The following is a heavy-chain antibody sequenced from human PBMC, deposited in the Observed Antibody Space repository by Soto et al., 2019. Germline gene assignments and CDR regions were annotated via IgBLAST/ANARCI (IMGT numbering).Heavy chain of an antibody. CDR3: AKEGNRVRGLDY. CDR1: GFTFSNYV. D-gene: IGHD3-10*01. CDR2: ISGTGGST. V-gene: IGHV3-23*01. Sequence: EVQLLESGGGLVHPGGSLRLSCAASGFTFSNYVLSWVRQAPGKGLEWVSAISGTGGSTYYADSVKGRFTISRDNSKNTLYVQMNSLRVEDTAVYYCAKEGNRVRGLDYWVQGTLVTVSS. J-gene: IGHJ4*02.